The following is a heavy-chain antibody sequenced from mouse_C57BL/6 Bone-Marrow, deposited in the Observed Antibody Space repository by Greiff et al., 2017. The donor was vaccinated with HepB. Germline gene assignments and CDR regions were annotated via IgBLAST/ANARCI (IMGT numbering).Heavy chain of an antibody. CDR1: GFTFSSYA. CDR3: ARDSRWLPYYFDY. Sequence: EVMLVESGGGLAKPGGSLKLSCAASGFTFSSYAMSWVRQTPEKRLEWVATISDGGSYTYYPDNVKGRFTISRDNAKNNLYLQMSHLKSEDTAMYYCARDSRWLPYYFDYWGQGTTLTVSS. D-gene: IGHD2-3*01. V-gene: IGHV5-4*01. J-gene: IGHJ2*01. CDR2: ISDGGSYT.